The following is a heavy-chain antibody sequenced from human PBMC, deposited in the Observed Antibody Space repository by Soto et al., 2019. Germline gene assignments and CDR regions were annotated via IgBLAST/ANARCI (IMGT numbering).Heavy chain of an antibody. CDR1: GFTFSDYY. CDR2: ISSSSSYT. Sequence: QVQLVESGGGLVKPGGSLRLSCAASGFTFSDYYMSWIRQAPGKGLEWVSYISSSSSYTNYADSVKGRFTISRDNAKNSLYLQMISLRAEDTAVYYCASGGLLSKREVGMDVWAQGTTVTVSS. D-gene: IGHD2-15*01. V-gene: IGHV3-11*06. J-gene: IGHJ6*02. CDR3: ASGGLLSKREVGMDV.